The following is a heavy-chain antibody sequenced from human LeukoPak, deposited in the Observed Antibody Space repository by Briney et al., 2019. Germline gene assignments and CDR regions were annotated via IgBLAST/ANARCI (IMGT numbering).Heavy chain of an antibody. J-gene: IGHJ6*03. CDR3: ARDGYGSGVSCYTYTPYYYYYMDV. CDR2: IYYSGSI. D-gene: IGHD2-15*01. V-gene: IGHV4-4*07. Sequence: SETLSLTCTVSGGSISSYYWSWIRQPAGKGLEWIGRIYYSGSITYNPSLKSRVTISVDKSKNQFSLKLSSVTAADTAVYYCARDGYGSGVSCYTYTPYYYYYMDVWGKGTTVTVSS. CDR1: GGSISSYY.